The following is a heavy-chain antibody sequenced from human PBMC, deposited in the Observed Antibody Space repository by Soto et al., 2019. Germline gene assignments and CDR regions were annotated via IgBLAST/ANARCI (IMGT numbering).Heavy chain of an antibody. Sequence: PSETLSLTCTVSGGSISSYYWGWIRQPPGKGLEWIGYIYYSGSTNYNPSLKSRVTISVDTSKNQFSLKLSSVTAADTAVYYCARERVAAAGKDYYYYGMDVWGQGTTVTVST. CDR1: GGSISSYY. CDR2: IYYSGST. CDR3: ARERVAAAGKDYYYYGMDV. D-gene: IGHD6-13*01. V-gene: IGHV4-59*01. J-gene: IGHJ6*01.